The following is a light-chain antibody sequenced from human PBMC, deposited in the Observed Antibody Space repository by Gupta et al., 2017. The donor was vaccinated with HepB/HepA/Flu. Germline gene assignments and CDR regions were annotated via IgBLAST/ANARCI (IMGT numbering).Light chain of an antibody. V-gene: IGLV1-44*01. J-gene: IGLJ1*01. CDR3: GTWDKSLNAFV. CDR1: SSNVGSHN. CDR2: STN. Sequence: SVLTQPPSASGTPGQRVTISCSGSSSNVGSHNINWYQQLPGTAPKLLIYSTNQRPSGVPDRFSASKSGTSASLAISGLQSEDEADYFCGTWDKSLNAFVFGTGTEVTVL.